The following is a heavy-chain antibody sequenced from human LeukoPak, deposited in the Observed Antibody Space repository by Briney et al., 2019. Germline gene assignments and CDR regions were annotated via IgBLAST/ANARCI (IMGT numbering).Heavy chain of an antibody. CDR1: GYTFTSYG. D-gene: IGHD1-26*01. CDR2: ISAYNGNT. J-gene: IGHJ4*02. CDR3: ARVTYSGSYWASGYYFDY. V-gene: IGHV1-18*01. Sequence: ASVKVSCTASGYTFTSYGISWVRQAPGQGLEWMGWISAYNGNTNYAQKLQSRVTMTTDTSTSTAYMELRSLRSDDTAVYYCARVTYSGSYWASGYYFDYWGQGTLVTVSS.